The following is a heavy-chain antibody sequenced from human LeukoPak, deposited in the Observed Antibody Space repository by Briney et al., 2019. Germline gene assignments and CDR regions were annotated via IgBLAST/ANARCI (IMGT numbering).Heavy chain of an antibody. CDR1: GFTFSSYA. V-gene: IGHV3-23*01. J-gene: IGHJ4*02. Sequence: GGSLRLSCAASGFTFSSYAMSWVRQAPGKGLEWVSAISGSGGSTYYADSVKGRFTISRGNSKNTLYLQMNSLRAEDTAVYYCAKDVDIVVVVPDYWGQGTLVTVSS. D-gene: IGHD2-15*01. CDR2: ISGSGGST. CDR3: AKDVDIVVVVPDY.